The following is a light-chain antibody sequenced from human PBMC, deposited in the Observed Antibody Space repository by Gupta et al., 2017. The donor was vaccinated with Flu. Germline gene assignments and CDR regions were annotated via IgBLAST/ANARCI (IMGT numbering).Light chain of an antibody. CDR1: NLGDKF. V-gene: IGLV3-1*01. CDR3: QAWDSTTAV. Sequence: SQPPSVSVSPGQTATVTCSGDNLGDKFVCWYQQRPGQSPVLLIYQDNKRPSGIPERFSGSNSGSTATLTISMTQAMDEADYYCQAWDSTTAVFGTGTKVTVL. J-gene: IGLJ1*01. CDR2: QDN.